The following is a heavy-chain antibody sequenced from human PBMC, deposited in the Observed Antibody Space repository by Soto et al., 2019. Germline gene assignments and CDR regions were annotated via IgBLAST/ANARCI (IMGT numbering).Heavy chain of an antibody. D-gene: IGHD5-18*01. J-gene: IGHJ4*02. Sequence: QVQLVQSGAEVKNPGASVKVSCKASGYTFTSSDVNWVRQATGQGLEWMGWMNPNTGNTGYAEKFQGRVTMTRDTSTTTAYMELSSLRSEDTAVYYCARRRGYNIDYWGQGTLDTVSS. CDR3: ARRRGYNIDY. CDR1: GYTFTSSD. CDR2: MNPNTGNT. V-gene: IGHV1-8*01.